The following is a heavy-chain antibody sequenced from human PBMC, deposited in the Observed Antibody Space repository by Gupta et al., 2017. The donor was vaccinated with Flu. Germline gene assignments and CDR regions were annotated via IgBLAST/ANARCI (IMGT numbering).Heavy chain of an antibody. CDR2: ISADGSNK. CDR3: ARLYCSSTSCHDAFDI. D-gene: IGHD2-2*01. J-gene: IGHJ3*02. V-gene: IGHV3-30-3*01. CDR1: A. Sequence: AMNWVRQAPVKGLEWVAVISADGSNKYYADSVKGRFTISRDNSKNTLYLQMNSLRAEDTAVYYCARLYCSSTSCHDAFDIWGQGTMVTVSS.